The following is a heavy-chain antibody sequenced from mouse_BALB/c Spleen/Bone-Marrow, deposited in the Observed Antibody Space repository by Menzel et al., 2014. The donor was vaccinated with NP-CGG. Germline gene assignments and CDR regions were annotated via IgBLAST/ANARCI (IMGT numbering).Heavy chain of an antibody. J-gene: IGHJ2*01. Sequence: EVQVVESGGGLVKPGGSLKLSCAASGFTFSSYAMSWVRQTPAKRLEWVATISSGGNYTYYPDSVKGRFTISRDNAKNTLYLQMSSLRSEDTAMYYCARYYGSSYDYWGQGTTLTVSS. CDR1: GFTFSSYA. V-gene: IGHV5-9-3*01. D-gene: IGHD1-1*01. CDR3: ARYYGSSYDY. CDR2: ISSGGNYT.